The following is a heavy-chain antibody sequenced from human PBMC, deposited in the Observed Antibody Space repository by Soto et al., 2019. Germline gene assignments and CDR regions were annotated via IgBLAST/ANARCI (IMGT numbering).Heavy chain of an antibody. CDR1: GGSFGSYY. CDR2: INAGGGT. J-gene: IGHJ6*02. D-gene: IGHD2-8*02. Sequence: QVQLQQRGAGLLKPSETLSLTCVVSGGSFGSYYWSWIRQSPGKGLEYIGEINAGGGTNYNPSLQNRVSFSVDTSKKQVSLSLISVTAADTAVYHCARVWTGGLNALDVWGQGTTVTVSS. V-gene: IGHV4-34*01. CDR3: ARVWTGGLNALDV.